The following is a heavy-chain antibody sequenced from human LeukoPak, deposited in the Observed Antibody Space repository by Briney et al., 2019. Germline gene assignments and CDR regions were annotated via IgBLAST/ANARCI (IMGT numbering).Heavy chain of an antibody. Sequence: PSETLSLTCAVYGGSFSGYHWSWIRQPPGKGLEWVGEINHRGSTNYNPSLKSRVTTSVDTSKNQFSLKLSSVTAADTAVYYCARGNYDYFDYWGQGTLVTVSS. CDR2: INHRGST. CDR3: ARGNYDYFDY. V-gene: IGHV4-34*01. J-gene: IGHJ4*02. D-gene: IGHD1-7*01. CDR1: GGSFSGYH.